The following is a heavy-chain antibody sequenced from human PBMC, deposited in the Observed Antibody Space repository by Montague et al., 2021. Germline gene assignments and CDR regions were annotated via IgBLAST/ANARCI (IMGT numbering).Heavy chain of an antibody. CDR2: TYYRPKWYN. J-gene: IGHJ5*02. D-gene: IGHD2-15*01. CDR3: ARGGGGATATLFGS. V-gene: IGHV6-1*01. Sequence: CAISGDSVSSNRATWNWIRQSPSRGLEWLGGTYYRPKWYNENAVSVKSRVTVIADTSKNQFSLHLTSVSPEDTALYFCARGGGGATATLFGSWGRGTLVTVSS. CDR1: GDSVSSNRAT.